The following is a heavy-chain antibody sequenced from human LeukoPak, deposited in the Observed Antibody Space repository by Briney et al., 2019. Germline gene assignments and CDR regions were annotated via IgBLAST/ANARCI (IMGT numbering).Heavy chain of an antibody. CDR1: GFTFSAYR. D-gene: IGHD1-26*01. J-gene: IGHJ5*02. CDR3: ARSPGGANNWFDP. CDR2: ISSSSHI. Sequence: GGSLRLSCAASGFTFSAYRLNWVRQAPGKGLEWVSSISSSSHIHYADSVKGGFTISRDNAKNSLYLQMSSLRAEDTAVYYCARSPGGANNWFDPWGQGTLVTVSS. V-gene: IGHV3-21*01.